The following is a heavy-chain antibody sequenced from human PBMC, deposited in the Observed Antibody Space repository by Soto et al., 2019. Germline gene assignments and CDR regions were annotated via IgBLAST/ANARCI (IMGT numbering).Heavy chain of an antibody. J-gene: IGHJ4*02. V-gene: IGHV5-10-1*01. CDR1: GYNFDNNW. CDR3: ARLRSLPSTIKFGNYFDY. Sequence: GESLKISCTASGYNFDNNWIGWVRQTPGKGLEWMGRIEPSDSYIDYSPSFKGHVTISSDKSIKTVYLQWSSLKASDTAMYYCARLRSLPSTIKFGNYFDYCGTGPLGTVS. CDR2: IEPSDSYI. D-gene: IGHD1-1*01.